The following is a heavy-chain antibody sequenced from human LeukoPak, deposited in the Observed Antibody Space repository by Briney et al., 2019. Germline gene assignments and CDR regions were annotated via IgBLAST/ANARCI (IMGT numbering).Heavy chain of an antibody. CDR1: GGSFSGYY. V-gene: IGHV4-34*01. CDR3: ARGRGYYDSSGYYY. Sequence: SETLSLTCAVYGGSFSGYYWSWIRQPPGKGREWIGEINHSGSTNYNPSLKSRVTISVDTSKNQFSLKLSSVTAADTAVYYCARGRGYYDSSGYYYWGQGTLVTVSS. J-gene: IGHJ4*02. CDR2: INHSGST. D-gene: IGHD3-22*01.